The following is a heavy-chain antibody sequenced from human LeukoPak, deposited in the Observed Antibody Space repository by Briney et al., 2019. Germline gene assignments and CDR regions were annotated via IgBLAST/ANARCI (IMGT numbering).Heavy chain of an antibody. V-gene: IGHV4-39*07. CDR2: IYYSGST. CDR3: ARGDLGYCSSTSCYTSWFDP. J-gene: IGHJ5*02. Sequence: SETLSLTCTVSGGSISSSSYYWGWIRQPPGKGLEWIGSIYYSGSTYYNPSLKSRVTISVDTSRNQFSLKLSSVTAADMAVYYCARGDLGYCSSTSCYTSWFDPWGQGTLVTVSS. CDR1: GGSISSSSYY. D-gene: IGHD2-2*02.